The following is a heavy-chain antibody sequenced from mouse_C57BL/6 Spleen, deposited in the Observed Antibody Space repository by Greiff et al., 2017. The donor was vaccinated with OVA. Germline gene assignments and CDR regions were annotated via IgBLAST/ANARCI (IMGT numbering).Heavy chain of an antibody. J-gene: IGHJ3*01. V-gene: IGHV1-15*01. CDR1: GYTFTDYE. CDR3: TRGGYYYGAWFAY. D-gene: IGHD1-1*01. Sequence: VQLQQSGAELVRPGASVTLSCKASGYTFTDYEMHWVKQTPVHGLEWIGAIDPETGGTAYNQKFKGKAILTADKSSSTAYMELRSLTSEDSAVYYCTRGGYYYGAWFAYWGQGTLVTVSA. CDR2: IDPETGGT.